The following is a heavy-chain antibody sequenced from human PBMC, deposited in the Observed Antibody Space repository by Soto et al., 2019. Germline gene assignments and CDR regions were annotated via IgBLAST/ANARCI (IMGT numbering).Heavy chain of an antibody. CDR3: ARGLGSSMGG. CDR2: INHSGRT. Sequence: SETLSLTCAVYGGSFSGYYWSWIRQPPGKGREWIGEINHSGRTNYTPSIKSRVTISVDTSKNQFSLKLSSVTAAETAVYYCARGLGSSMGGWGQGTLVTVSS. D-gene: IGHD2-15*01. J-gene: IGHJ1*01. V-gene: IGHV4-34*01. CDR1: GGSFSGYY.